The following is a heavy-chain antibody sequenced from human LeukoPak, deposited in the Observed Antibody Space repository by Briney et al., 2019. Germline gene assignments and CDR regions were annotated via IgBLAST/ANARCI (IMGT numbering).Heavy chain of an antibody. Sequence: ASVKVSCKASGYTFTGYYMHWVRQAPGQGLEWMGWINPNSGGTNYAQKFQGRVTMTRDTSISTAYMELSRLRSDDTAVYYCARGADSGSYDWFDPWGQGTLVTVSS. J-gene: IGHJ5*02. CDR1: GYTFTGYY. D-gene: IGHD1-26*01. V-gene: IGHV1-2*02. CDR3: ARGADSGSYDWFDP. CDR2: INPNSGGT.